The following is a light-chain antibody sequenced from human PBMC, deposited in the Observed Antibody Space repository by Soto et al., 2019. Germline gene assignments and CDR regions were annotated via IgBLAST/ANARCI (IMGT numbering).Light chain of an antibody. CDR1: QSISSY. Sequence: EIVLTQSPATLSLSPGERATLSCRASQSISSYLAWYQQKPGQAPRLLIYDASNRATDIPARFSGSGSGTDFPLTISSLEHEDCAVYYCQQRSNWPPITFGQGTRLEIK. V-gene: IGKV3-11*01. CDR3: QQRSNWPPIT. CDR2: DAS. J-gene: IGKJ5*01.